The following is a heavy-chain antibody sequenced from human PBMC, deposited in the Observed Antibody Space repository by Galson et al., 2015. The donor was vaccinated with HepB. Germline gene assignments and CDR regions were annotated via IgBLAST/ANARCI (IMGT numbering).Heavy chain of an antibody. D-gene: IGHD3-10*01. CDR3: APFPTMVQGLTQDY. CDR1: GFSLNTRGVG. V-gene: IGHV2-5*02. Sequence: PALVKPTQTLTLTCTFSGFSLNTRGVGVGWIRQPPGKALEWLPLIYWDDDKRYSPSLKSRLTITKDTSKNQVVLTMTNMDPVDTATYYCAPFPTMVQGLTQDYWGQGTLVTGSS. J-gene: IGHJ4*02. CDR2: IYWDDDK.